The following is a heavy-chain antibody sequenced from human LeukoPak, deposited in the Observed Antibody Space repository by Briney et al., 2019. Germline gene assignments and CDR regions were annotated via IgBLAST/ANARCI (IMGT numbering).Heavy chain of an antibody. D-gene: IGHD6-13*01. V-gene: IGHV4-4*07. CDR3: ARDSSSWYAYFDY. Sequence: IGRIYTSGSTNYNPSLKSRVTMSVDTSKNQFSLKLSSVTAADTAVYYCARDSSSWYAYFDYWGQGTLVTVSS. J-gene: IGHJ4*02. CDR2: IYTSGST.